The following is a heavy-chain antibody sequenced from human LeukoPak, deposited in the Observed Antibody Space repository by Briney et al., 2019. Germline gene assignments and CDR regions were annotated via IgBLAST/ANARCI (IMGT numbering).Heavy chain of an antibody. CDR1: GFTFSSYA. CDR2: IGSSGSST. CDR3: ANYSCTSISCYRYFDC. D-gene: IGHD2-2*01. J-gene: IGHJ4*02. V-gene: IGHV3-23*01. Sequence: GGSLRLSCADSGFTFSSYAMSWVRQAPGKGLEWVSAIGSSGSSTFYADSVKGRFTISRDNSKKTLYLQLNSLRAEDTAAYYCANYSCTSISCYRYFDCWGQGTLVTVSS.